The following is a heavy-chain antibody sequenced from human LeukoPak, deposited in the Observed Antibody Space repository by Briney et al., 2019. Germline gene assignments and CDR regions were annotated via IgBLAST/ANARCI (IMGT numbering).Heavy chain of an antibody. CDR2: IYYSGST. J-gene: IGHJ5*02. CDR1: GGSISSGGYY. CDR3: ARRIVGAVFRFDP. V-gene: IGHV4-31*03. Sequence: SETLSLTCTVSGGSISSGGYYWSWIRQHPGKGLEWIGYIYYSGSTYYNPSLKSRVTISVDTSKNQFSLKLSSVTAADTAVYYCARRIVGAVFRFDPWGQGTLVTVSS. D-gene: IGHD1-26*01.